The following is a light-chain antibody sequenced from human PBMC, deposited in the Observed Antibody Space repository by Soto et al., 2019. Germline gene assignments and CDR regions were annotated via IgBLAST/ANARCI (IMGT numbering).Light chain of an antibody. V-gene: IGLV2-14*01. Sequence: QSVLTQPASVSGSPGQSITISCTGTSSDVGGYNYVSWYQQHPGKATKLMIYDVSNRPSGVSIRFSGSNSGSTASLTFFGLQAEDEADYYCSSYTSSSTLYVFGTGTKVTVL. CDR2: DVS. CDR3: SSYTSSSTLYV. J-gene: IGLJ1*01. CDR1: SSDVGGYNY.